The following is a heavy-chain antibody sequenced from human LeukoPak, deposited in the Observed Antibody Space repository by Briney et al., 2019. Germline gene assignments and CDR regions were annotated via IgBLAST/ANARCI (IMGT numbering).Heavy chain of an antibody. D-gene: IGHD3-9*01. CDR3: ARVSRITIYYFDY. J-gene: IGHJ4*02. CDR1: GFTFSSYW. Sequence: GGSLRLSCAASGFTFSSYWMSWVRQAPGKGLEWVANIKQDGSEKYYVDSVKGRFTISRDNAKNSLYLQMNSLRAEDTAVYYCARVSRITIYYFDYWGQGTLVTVSS. CDR2: IKQDGSEK. V-gene: IGHV3-7*01.